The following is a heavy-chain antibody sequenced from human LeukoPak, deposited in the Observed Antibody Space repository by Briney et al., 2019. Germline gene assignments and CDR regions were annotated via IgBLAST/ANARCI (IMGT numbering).Heavy chain of an antibody. J-gene: IGHJ3*02. CDR1: GLTFSSYA. Sequence: GRSLRLSCAASGLTFSSYAMHWVRQAPGKGLEWVAVISYDGSNKYYADSVKGRFTISGDKSKNTLYLQMNSLRPEDTAFYYCARGPGPIAGAKNPFDIWGQGTMATVSS. CDR2: ISYDGSNK. D-gene: IGHD1-26*01. V-gene: IGHV3-30*01. CDR3: ARGPGPIAGAKNPFDI.